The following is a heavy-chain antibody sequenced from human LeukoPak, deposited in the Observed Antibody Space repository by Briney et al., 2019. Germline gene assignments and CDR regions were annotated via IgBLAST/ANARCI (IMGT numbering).Heavy chain of an antibody. J-gene: IGHJ4*02. CDR1: GGSISSSSYY. CDR2: IYYSGST. CDR3: ARDTSDGDQRRYYFDY. V-gene: IGHV4-39*07. D-gene: IGHD4-17*01. Sequence: PSETLSLTCTVSGGSISSSSYYWGWIRQPPGKGLEWIGSIYYSGSTYYNPSLKSRVTISVDTSKNQFSLKLTSVTAADTAVYYCARDTSDGDQRRYYFDYWGQGTLVTVSS.